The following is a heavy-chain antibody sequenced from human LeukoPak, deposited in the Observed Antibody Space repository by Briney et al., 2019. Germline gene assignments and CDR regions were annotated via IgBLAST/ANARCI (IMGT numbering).Heavy chain of an antibody. V-gene: IGHV4-4*02. CDR2: IYHSGST. D-gene: IGHD3-22*01. J-gene: IGHJ4*02. CDR1: GGSISSSNW. Sequence: SETLSLTCAVSGGSISSSNWWSWVRPPPGKGLEWIGEIYHSGSTNYNPSLKSRVTIPVDKSKNQFSLKLSSVTAADTAVYYCARVPIYYDTFDYWGQGTLVTVSS. CDR3: ARVPIYYDTFDY.